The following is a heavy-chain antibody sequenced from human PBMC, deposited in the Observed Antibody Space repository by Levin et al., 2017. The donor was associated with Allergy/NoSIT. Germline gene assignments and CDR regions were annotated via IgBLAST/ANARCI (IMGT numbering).Heavy chain of an antibody. V-gene: IGHV3-53*01. CDR1: GFTVSSNY. J-gene: IGHJ3*02. D-gene: IGHD6-6*01. CDR3: ARDRRYSSSSDAFDI. CDR2: IYSGGST. Sequence: GGSLRLSCAASGFTVSSNYMSWVRQAPGKGLEWVSVIYSGGSTYYADSVKGRFIISRDNSKNTLYLQMNSLRAEDTAVYYCARDRRYSSSSDAFDIWGQGTMVTVSS.